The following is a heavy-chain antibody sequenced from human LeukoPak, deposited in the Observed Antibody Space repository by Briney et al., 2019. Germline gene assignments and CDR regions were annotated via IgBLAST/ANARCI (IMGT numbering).Heavy chain of an antibody. J-gene: IGHJ4*02. Sequence: GGSLRLSCAASGFTFSSYAMSWVRQAPGKGLEWVSSISGSGAYTYYAYSVKGRFTISRDNSKNTLYLQMNSLRAEDTAVYYCARIAVDGGVDYWGQGTLVTVSS. CDR1: GFTFSSYA. CDR3: ARIAVDGGVDY. V-gene: IGHV3-23*01. CDR2: ISGSGAYT. D-gene: IGHD6-19*01.